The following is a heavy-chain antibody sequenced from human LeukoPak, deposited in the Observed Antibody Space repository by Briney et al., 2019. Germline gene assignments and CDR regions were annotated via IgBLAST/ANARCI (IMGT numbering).Heavy chain of an antibody. D-gene: IGHD3-16*01. Sequence: GGSLRLSCGASGFSFTAYWMSWVRQAPGKGLEWVANIKQDGTEKYYVDSVKGRFTISRDYARNSLYLQLNSLRAEDTAVYYCAREDKGGVEYWGQGTLVTVSS. V-gene: IGHV3-7*01. CDR3: AREDKGGVEY. CDR2: IKQDGTEK. J-gene: IGHJ4*02. CDR1: GFSFTAYW.